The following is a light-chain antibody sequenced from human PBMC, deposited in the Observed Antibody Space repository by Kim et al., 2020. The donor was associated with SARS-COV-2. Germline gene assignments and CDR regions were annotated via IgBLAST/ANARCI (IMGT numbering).Light chain of an antibody. V-gene: IGKV3-20*01. CDR3: QQYETSSWT. Sequence: SPGERVTLSCRASQTIDMNFLAWYQQKPGQAPRLLIYGTITRGTGIPDRFRGRGSGTDFTLTISRLEPEDFAIYYCQQYETSSWTLGQGTKVDIK. CDR1: QTIDMNF. CDR2: GTI. J-gene: IGKJ1*01.